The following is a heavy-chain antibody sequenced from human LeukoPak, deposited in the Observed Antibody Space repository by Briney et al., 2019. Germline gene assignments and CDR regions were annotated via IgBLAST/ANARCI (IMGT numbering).Heavy chain of an antibody. D-gene: IGHD5-18*01. CDR3: AGSVASSGHMPHHY. Sequence: GASVKVSCKASGYTFTGYYIHWVRQAPGQGLEWMGWINPNRGGTNYAQNFQGRVTMTSDTSITTVYMELSGLTSDDTSVYYCAGSVASSGHMPHHYWGQGTLVTVSS. CDR2: INPNRGGT. J-gene: IGHJ4*02. V-gene: IGHV1-2*02. CDR1: GYTFTGYY.